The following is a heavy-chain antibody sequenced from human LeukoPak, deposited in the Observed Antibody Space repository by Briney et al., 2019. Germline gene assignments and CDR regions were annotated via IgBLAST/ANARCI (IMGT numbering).Heavy chain of an antibody. Sequence: SVKVSCKASGYTFTSYYMHWVRQAPGQGLEWMGIINPSGGSTSYAQKFQGRVTMTRDTSTNTVYMELSSLRSEDTAVYYCARDLIPYYYDSSGYYYFHWGQGTLVTVSS. V-gene: IGHV1-46*01. CDR2: INPSGGST. CDR3: ARDLIPYYYDSSGYYYFH. CDR1: GYTFTSYY. J-gene: IGHJ4*02. D-gene: IGHD3-22*01.